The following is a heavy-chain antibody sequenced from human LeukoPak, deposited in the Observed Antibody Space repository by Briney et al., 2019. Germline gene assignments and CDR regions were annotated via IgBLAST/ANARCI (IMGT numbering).Heavy chain of an antibody. D-gene: IGHD2-21*01. Sequence: SETLSLTCAVSGYSISSGYYWGWIRPPPGKGLEWIGRIYHSGSTHYNPSLKRRVTISVDTSKNPFSLKLSSVTAADPAVYYCASQAILPWFDPWGQGTLVTVSS. V-gene: IGHV4-38-2*01. J-gene: IGHJ5*02. CDR3: ASQAILPWFDP. CDR2: IYHSGST. CDR1: GYSISSGYY.